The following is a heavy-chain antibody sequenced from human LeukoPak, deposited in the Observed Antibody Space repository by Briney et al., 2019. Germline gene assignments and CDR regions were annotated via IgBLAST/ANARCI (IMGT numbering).Heavy chain of an antibody. V-gene: IGHV4-59*12. J-gene: IGHJ6*03. CDR3: TRGSIAYYYMDV. CDR2: IHYSGST. Sequence: SETLSLTCTVSGGSISSYYWSWIRQPPGKGLEWIGYIHYSGSTNNNPSLKSRVTISVDTSKNQFSLKLSSVTAADTAVYYCTRGSIAYYYMDVWGKGTTVTISS. D-gene: IGHD3-22*01. CDR1: GGSISSYY.